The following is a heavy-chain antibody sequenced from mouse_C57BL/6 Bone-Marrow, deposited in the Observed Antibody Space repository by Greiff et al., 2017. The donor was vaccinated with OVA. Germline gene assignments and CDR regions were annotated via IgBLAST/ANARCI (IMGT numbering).Heavy chain of an antibody. D-gene: IGHD2-2*01. J-gene: IGHJ2*01. CDR3: AIPPMVTAYYFDY. CDR2: IYPGSGST. CDR1: GYTFTSYW. Sequence: VQLQQSGAELVKPGASVKMSCKASGYTFTSYWITWVKQRPGQGLEWIGDIYPGSGSTNYNEKFKSKATLTVDTSSSTAYMQLSSLTSEDSAVYYCAIPPMVTAYYFDYWGQGTTLTVSS. V-gene: IGHV1-55*01.